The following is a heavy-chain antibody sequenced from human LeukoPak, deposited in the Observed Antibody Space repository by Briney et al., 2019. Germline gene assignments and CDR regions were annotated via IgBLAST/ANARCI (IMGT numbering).Heavy chain of an antibody. Sequence: SETLSLTCAVYGGSFSGYYWSWMRQPPGKGLEWLGEINHSGSTNYNPSLKSRVTISVDTSKNQFSLKLSSVTAADTAVYYCARGLAAGSSLFFDYWGQGTLVTVSS. CDR3: ARGLAAGSSLFFDY. V-gene: IGHV4-34*01. CDR1: GGSFSGYY. D-gene: IGHD6-13*01. CDR2: INHSGST. J-gene: IGHJ4*02.